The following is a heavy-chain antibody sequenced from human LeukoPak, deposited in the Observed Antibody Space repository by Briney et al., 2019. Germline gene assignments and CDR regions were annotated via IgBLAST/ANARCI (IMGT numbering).Heavy chain of an antibody. CDR3: ARDVAGIDY. J-gene: IGHJ4*02. D-gene: IGHD6-19*01. V-gene: IGHV3-33*01. CDR1: GFTFSSYG. CDR2: IWYDGSNK. Sequence: GGSLRLPCAASGFTFSSYGMHWVRQAPGKGLEWVAVIWYDGSNKYYADPVKGRFTISRDNSKNTLYLQMNSLRAEDTAVYYCARDVAGIDYWGQGTLVTVSS.